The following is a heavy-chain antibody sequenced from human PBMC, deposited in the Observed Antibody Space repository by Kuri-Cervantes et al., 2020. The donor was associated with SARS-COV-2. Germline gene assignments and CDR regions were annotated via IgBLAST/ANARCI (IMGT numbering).Heavy chain of an antibody. CDR3: ARDLGSGFKQYWYFDL. CDR1: GFTFSSYA. V-gene: IGHV3-30*04. Sequence: GESLKISCAASGFTFSSYAMHWVRQAPGKGLEWVAVISYDGSNKYYADSVKGRFTISRDNSKNTLYLQMNSLRAEDTAMYYCARDLGSGFKQYWYFDLWGRGTLVTVSS. J-gene: IGHJ2*01. CDR2: ISYDGSNK.